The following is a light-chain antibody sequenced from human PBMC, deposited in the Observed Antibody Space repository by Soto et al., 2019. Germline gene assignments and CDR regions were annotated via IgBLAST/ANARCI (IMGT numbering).Light chain of an antibody. Sequence: EIVMTQSPATLSVSPGERATLSCRASQSVSSKLAWSQQNPGQAPMLLIHGASTRATGITARFSGSGSGTEFKFTISSLQSEDFAVYYCQQYNNWPLTLGKEKRLEIK. J-gene: IGKJ5*01. CDR1: QSVSSK. CDR3: QQYNNWPLT. V-gene: IGKV3-15*01. CDR2: GAS.